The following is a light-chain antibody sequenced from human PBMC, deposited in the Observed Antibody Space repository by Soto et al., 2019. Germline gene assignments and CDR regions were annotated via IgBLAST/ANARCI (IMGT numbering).Light chain of an antibody. Sequence: DIQMTQSPSSLSASVGDRVTITCRASQSIATYLSWYQHKPGTAPKLLIYGASTLLSGVPSKISGSGSGTVFTLTISSLQPEDFATYYCQQTYSTPPTFGQGTRLDIK. CDR2: GAS. V-gene: IGKV1-39*01. CDR1: QSIATY. J-gene: IGKJ5*01. CDR3: QQTYSTPPT.